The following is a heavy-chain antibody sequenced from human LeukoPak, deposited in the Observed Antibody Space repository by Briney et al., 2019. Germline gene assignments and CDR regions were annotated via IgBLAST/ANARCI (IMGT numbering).Heavy chain of an antibody. CDR3: ARDVAPAAILGYYYYYMDV. J-gene: IGHJ6*03. Sequence: GGSLRLSCAASGFTFSNSAMSWVRQAPGKGLEWVSTLSGSGITTYYADSVKGRFTISRDNSKNTLYLQMNSLRAEDTAVYYCARDVAPAAILGYYYYYMDVWGKGTTVTVSS. D-gene: IGHD2-2*02. CDR1: GFTFSNSA. V-gene: IGHV3-23*01. CDR2: LSGSGITT.